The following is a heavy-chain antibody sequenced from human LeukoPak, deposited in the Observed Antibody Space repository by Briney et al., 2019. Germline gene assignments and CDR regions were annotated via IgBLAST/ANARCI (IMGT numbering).Heavy chain of an antibody. D-gene: IGHD2-15*01. Sequence: GGSLRLSCAASGFTFSSYAMSWVRQAPGKGLEWVSAISGSGGSTYCADSVKGRFTISRDNSKNTLYLQMNSLRAEDTAVYYCAKVEVVKKRPGGFDYWGQGTLVTVSS. V-gene: IGHV3-23*01. J-gene: IGHJ4*02. CDR3: AKVEVVKKRPGGFDY. CDR2: ISGSGGST. CDR1: GFTFSSYA.